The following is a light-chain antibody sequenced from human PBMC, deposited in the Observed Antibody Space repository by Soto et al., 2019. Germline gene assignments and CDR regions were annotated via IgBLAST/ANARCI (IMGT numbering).Light chain of an antibody. CDR3: QQYGSPGP. CDR1: QSVSSSY. V-gene: IGKV3-20*01. Sequence: EIVLTQSPGTLSLSPGERATLSCRASQSVSSSYLAWYQQKPGQAPRLLIYGASSRATGIPDRFSGSGSGTDFTLTISRLEPEDFAVYYCQQYGSPGPFGQGTKVEIK. CDR2: GAS. J-gene: IGKJ1*01.